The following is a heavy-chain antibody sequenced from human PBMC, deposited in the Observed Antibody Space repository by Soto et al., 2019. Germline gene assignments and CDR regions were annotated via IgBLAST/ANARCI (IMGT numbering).Heavy chain of an antibody. J-gene: IGHJ5*02. CDR2: ISSSASHI. D-gene: IGHD2-15*01. Sequence: EVQLVESGGGLVKPGGSLRLSCAASGFSFSRSCLNWVRQAPGRGLEWVSSISSSASHINYADSVKGRFTISRDNAKKSLYLQMNSLRAEDTAVYYCARGYTGYCSGGTCYWFDPWGQGTLVTVSS. V-gene: IGHV3-21*01. CDR1: GFSFSRSC. CDR3: ARGYTGYCSGGTCYWFDP.